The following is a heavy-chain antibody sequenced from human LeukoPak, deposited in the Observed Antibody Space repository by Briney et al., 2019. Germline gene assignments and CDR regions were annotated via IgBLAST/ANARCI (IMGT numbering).Heavy chain of an antibody. J-gene: IGHJ4*02. CDR3: AKVAGGSYLTNFDY. CDR1: GFTFSNYG. CDR2: IRYDESNK. D-gene: IGHD3-16*02. V-gene: IGHV3-30*02. Sequence: GGSLRLACATSGFTFSNYGMHWVRQAPGKGLEWVAFIRYDESNKYYADSVKGRFTISRDNSKNTLYLQMNSLRAEDTAVYYCAKVAGGSYLTNFDYWGQGTLVTVSS.